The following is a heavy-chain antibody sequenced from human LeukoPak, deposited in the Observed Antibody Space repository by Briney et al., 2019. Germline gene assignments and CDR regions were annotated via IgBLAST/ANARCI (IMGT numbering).Heavy chain of an antibody. D-gene: IGHD6-13*01. J-gene: IGHJ6*03. CDR2: INNSGST. CDR3: ARLKEKQQLARARPYYYYYYMDV. V-gene: IGHV4-34*01. Sequence: SETLSLTCAVYGGSFSGYYWSWIRQPPGKGLEWIGEINNSGSTNYNPSLKSRVTVSVDTSKNQFSLKLSSVTAADTAVYYCARLKEKQQLARARPYYYYYYMDVWGKGTTVTVSS. CDR1: GGSFSGYY.